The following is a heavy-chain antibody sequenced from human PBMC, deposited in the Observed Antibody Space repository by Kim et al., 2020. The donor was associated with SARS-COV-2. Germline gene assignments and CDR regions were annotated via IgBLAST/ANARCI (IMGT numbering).Heavy chain of an antibody. Sequence: GGSLRLSCAASGFTFSSYGMHWVRQAPGKGLEWVAVIWYDGSNKYYADSVKGRFTISRDNSKNTLYLQMNSLRAEDTAVYYCARDWSLGAGTDYWGQGTLVTVSS. J-gene: IGHJ4*02. D-gene: IGHD6-13*01. V-gene: IGHV3-33*01. CDR3: ARDWSLGAGTDY. CDR2: IWYDGSNK. CDR1: GFTFSSYG.